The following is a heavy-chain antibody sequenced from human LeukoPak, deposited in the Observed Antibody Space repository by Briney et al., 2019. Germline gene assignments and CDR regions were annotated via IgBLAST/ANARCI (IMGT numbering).Heavy chain of an antibody. D-gene: IGHD3-3*01. CDR1: GGSVSSTGYY. Sequence: SSETLSLTCTVSGGSVSSTGYYWGWIRQPPGKGLEWLGRIYSSGRTYYNPSLKSRVTIFVDTSKNQFSLRLTSVTAADTAVYYCANFYDFWSGYFPWGQGTLVTVSS. J-gene: IGHJ5*02. CDR3: ANFYDFWSGYFP. CDR2: IYSSGRT. V-gene: IGHV4-39*01.